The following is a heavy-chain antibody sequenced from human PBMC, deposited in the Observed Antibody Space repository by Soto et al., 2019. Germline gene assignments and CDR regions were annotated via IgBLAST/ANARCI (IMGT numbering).Heavy chain of an antibody. CDR3: VRGGHGSGSYLGSS. J-gene: IGHJ5*02. CDR1: GFTFTTYW. Sequence: QLGGSLRLSXVASGFTFTTYWMSWVRQAPGKGLEWVANIRQDGGAQYYVDSVKGRFTISRDNAKNSVYLQMDSLRVEDTAVYYCVRGGHGSGSYLGSSWGQGILVTSPQ. V-gene: IGHV3-7*03. D-gene: IGHD3-10*01. CDR2: IRQDGGAQ.